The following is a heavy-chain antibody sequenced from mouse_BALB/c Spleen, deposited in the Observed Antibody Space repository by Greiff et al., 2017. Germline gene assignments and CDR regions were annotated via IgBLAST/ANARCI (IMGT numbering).Heavy chain of an antibody. V-gene: IGHV7-3*02. CDR1: GFTFTDYY. D-gene: IGHD2-1*01. Sequence: EVKVVESGGGLVQPGGSLRLSCATSGFTFTDYYMSWVRQPPGKALEWLGFIRNKANGYTTEYSASVKGRFTISRDNSQSILYLHMNTLRAEDSATYSCARADYGIFYFDYWGQGPTLTVSS. J-gene: IGHJ2*01. CDR3: ARADYGIFYFDY. CDR2: IRNKANGYTT.